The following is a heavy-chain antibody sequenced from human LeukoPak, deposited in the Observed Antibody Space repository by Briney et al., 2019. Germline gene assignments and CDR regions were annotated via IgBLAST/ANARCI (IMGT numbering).Heavy chain of an antibody. CDR3: ANHLGSGWSFDW. V-gene: IGHV3-30*18. CDR2: KSYHGSNK. J-gene: IGHJ4*02. Sequence: GRTLRLFCAVSGFIFSKYGMQWVRHAPAKGREWGAVKSYHGSNKYYTDSVKGRFTISRDNSKNTVYLPMSSVSCEDTAVYYCANHLGSGWSFDWWGQGTLVSASS. CDR1: GFIFSKYG. D-gene: IGHD6-19*01.